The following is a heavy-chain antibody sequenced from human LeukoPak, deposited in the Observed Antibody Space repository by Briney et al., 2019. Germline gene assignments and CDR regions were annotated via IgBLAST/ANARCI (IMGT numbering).Heavy chain of an antibody. J-gene: IGHJ4*02. CDR3: ARNLVGKTDFDY. Sequence: ASVKVSCKASGYTFTSYDINWVRQATGQGLEWMGWMNPNSGNTGYAQKFQGRVTMTRNTSISTAYMELSSLRSEDTAVYYCARNLVGKTDFDYWGQGILVTVSS. V-gene: IGHV1-8*01. D-gene: IGHD6-19*01. CDR1: GYTFTSYD. CDR2: MNPNSGNT.